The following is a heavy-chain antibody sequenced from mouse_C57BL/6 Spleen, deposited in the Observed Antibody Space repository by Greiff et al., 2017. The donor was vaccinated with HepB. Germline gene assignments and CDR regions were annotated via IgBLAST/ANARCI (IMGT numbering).Heavy chain of an antibody. Sequence: EVQGVESGGGLVKPGGSLKLSCAASGFTFSDYGMHWVRQAPEKGLEWVAYISSGSSTIYYADTVKGRFTISRDNAKNTSFLQMTILRSEDTAMYYCGGRPYDYEAWFAYWGQGTLVTVSA. D-gene: IGHD2-4*01. CDR3: GGRPYDYEAWFAY. J-gene: IGHJ3*01. V-gene: IGHV5-17*01. CDR1: GFTFSDYG. CDR2: ISSGSSTI.